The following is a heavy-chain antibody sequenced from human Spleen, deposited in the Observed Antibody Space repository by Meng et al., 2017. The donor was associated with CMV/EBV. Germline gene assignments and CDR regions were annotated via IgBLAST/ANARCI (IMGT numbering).Heavy chain of an antibody. CDR2: ISWNSGNI. CDR3: ARDDDIAVAGIDY. D-gene: IGHD6-19*01. J-gene: IGHJ4*02. Sequence: SLKISCAASGFTFDDYSMHWVRQAPGKGLEWVSGISWNSGNIAYAASVQGRFTVSRDNSKNTLYLQMNSLRAEDTAVYYCARDDDIAVAGIDYWGQGTLVTVSS. CDR1: GFTFDDYS. V-gene: IGHV3-9*01.